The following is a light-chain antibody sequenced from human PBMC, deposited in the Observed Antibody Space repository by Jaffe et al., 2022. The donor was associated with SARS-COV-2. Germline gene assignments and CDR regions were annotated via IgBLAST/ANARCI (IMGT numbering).Light chain of an antibody. CDR1: QNINKW. J-gene: IGKJ3*01. Sequence: DIQMTQSPSTLSASVGDRVTITCRASQNINKWLAWYQQKPGKAPNLLIYEASSLESGVPSRFSGSGSGTEFTLTINCLQPDDFATYYCQQYNSYSIFTFGPGTKVEI. CDR3: QQYNSYSIFT. V-gene: IGKV1-5*03. CDR2: EAS.